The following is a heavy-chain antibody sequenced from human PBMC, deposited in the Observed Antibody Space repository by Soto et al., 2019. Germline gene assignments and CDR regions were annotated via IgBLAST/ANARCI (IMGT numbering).Heavy chain of an antibody. D-gene: IGHD2-2*01. CDR3: ARAVPAAMGLDY. Sequence: SETLSLTCTVSGGSISSYYWSLLRQPPGKGLEWIGYIYYSGSTNYNPSLKSRVTISVDTSKNQFSLKLSSVTAADTAVYYCARAVPAAMGLDYWGQGTLVTVSS. J-gene: IGHJ4*02. CDR2: IYYSGST. V-gene: IGHV4-59*08. CDR1: GGSISSYY.